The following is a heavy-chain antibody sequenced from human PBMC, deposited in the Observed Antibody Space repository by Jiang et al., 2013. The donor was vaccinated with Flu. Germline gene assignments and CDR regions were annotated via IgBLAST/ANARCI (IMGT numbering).Heavy chain of an antibody. D-gene: IGHD3-16*01. CDR1: GYDFTSYW. CDR2: VNPGDSDT. Sequence: SGYDFTSYWIGWVRQMPGKGLEWMGIVNPGDSDTRYSPSFQGQVTISADKSITTAYLQWSSLKASDTAMYYCATQRGGGIIDQWGQGTPVTVSS. J-gene: IGHJ4*02. CDR3: ATQRGGGIIDQ. V-gene: IGHV5-51*01.